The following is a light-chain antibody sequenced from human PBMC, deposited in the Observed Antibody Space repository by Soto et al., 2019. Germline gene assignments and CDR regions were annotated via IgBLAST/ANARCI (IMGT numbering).Light chain of an antibody. V-gene: IGKV3-20*01. CDR2: GAS. CDR1: QSVSSN. Sequence: EIVLTQSPATLSVSPGERATLSCRASQSVSSNLAWYQQKPGQAPRLLIYGASTRATGIPARFSGYGSGTDFTLTISRLEPEDFVVYYCQQCGSSLPTTFGQGTKVDI. CDR3: QQCGSSLPTT. J-gene: IGKJ1*01.